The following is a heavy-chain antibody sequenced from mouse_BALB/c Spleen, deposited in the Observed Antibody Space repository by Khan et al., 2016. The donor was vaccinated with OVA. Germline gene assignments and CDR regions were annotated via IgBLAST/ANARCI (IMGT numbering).Heavy chain of an antibody. J-gene: IGHJ3*01. CDR3: ENDGSSSAWLTY. Sequence: QMQLEESGAELAKPGASVKMSCKASGYTFTSYWMHWVKQRPGQGLEWIGYINPSTGYIEYNQRFKDKATLTADKSSSTAYMQLSSLTSEESAVYYGENDGSSSAWLTYRGQGTLVTVSA. D-gene: IGHD1-1*01. CDR2: INPSTGYI. CDR1: GYTFTSYW. V-gene: IGHV1-7*01.